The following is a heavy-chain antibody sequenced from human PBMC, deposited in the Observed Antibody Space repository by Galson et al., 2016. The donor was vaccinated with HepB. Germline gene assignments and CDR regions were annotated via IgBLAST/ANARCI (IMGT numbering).Heavy chain of an antibody. V-gene: IGHV3-48*03. Sequence: SLRLSCAASGFTFSSYEMNWVRQAPGKGLEWISYIDSSATIIYYADSVKGRFAISRDNAKNSLFLQMNSLRAEDTAVYYCARREVWGWNGARSGYYFDYWGQGTLVTVSS. CDR3: ARREVWGWNGARSGYYFDY. CDR1: GFTFSSYE. D-gene: IGHD1-1*01. J-gene: IGHJ4*02. CDR2: IDSSATII.